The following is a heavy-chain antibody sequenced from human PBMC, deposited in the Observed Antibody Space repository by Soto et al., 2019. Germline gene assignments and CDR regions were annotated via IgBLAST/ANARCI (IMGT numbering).Heavy chain of an antibody. V-gene: IGHV1-18*01. D-gene: IGHD3-16*01. CDR1: GYTFSSFG. J-gene: IGHJ6*02. Sequence: QVQLVQSGAEVKKRGASVKVSCKASGYTFSSFGINWVRQAPGQGLEWMGWISAYNGNIKYAQKPQGRVTTATVTSASTAYMALRGLRCDDTAVYYFSRWGSMGSGGGRYCMDVWGQGTTVTVSS. CDR2: ISAYNGNI. CDR3: SRWGSMGSGGGRYCMDV.